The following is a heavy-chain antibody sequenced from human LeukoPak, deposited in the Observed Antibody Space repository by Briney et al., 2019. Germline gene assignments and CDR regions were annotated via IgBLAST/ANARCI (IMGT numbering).Heavy chain of an antibody. D-gene: IGHD4-17*01. J-gene: IGHJ4*02. CDR1: GGSISSYY. V-gene: IGHV4-59*01. CDR3: ARRTTVTTFDY. CDR2: IYYSGST. Sequence: SETLSLTCTVSGGSISSYYWSWIRQPPGKGLEWIGYIYYSGSTYYNPSLKSRVTISVDTSKNQFSLKLSSVTAADTAVYYCARRTTVTTFDYWGQGTLVTVSS.